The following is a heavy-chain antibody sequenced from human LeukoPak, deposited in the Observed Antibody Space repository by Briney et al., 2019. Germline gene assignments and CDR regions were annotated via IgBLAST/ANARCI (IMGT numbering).Heavy chain of an antibody. Sequence: GGSLRLSCAASGFTFSNHGMHWVRQAPGKGLEWVAVISYDGSNKYYADSVKGRFTISRDNSKNTLYLQMNSLRAEDTAVYYCARDTPVVSFDYWGQGTLVTVSS. J-gene: IGHJ4*02. CDR2: ISYDGSNK. D-gene: IGHD2-15*01. CDR1: GFTFSNHG. CDR3: ARDTPVVSFDY. V-gene: IGHV3-30*19.